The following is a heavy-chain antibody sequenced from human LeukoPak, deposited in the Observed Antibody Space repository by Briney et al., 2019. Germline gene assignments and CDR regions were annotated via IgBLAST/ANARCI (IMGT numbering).Heavy chain of an antibody. CDR1: GYRFSSYC. CDR3: ARPDTAMVYLGSLDI. J-gene: IGHJ3*02. Sequence: GESVKISCKGSGYRFSSYCIGWVCQMPWKILEWMGIIYPGDSDTRYSPSFQGQVTISADKSISTAYLQWSSLKASDTAMYYCARPDTAMVYLGSLDIWGQGTMVTVSS. D-gene: IGHD5-18*01. V-gene: IGHV5-51*01. CDR2: IYPGDSDT.